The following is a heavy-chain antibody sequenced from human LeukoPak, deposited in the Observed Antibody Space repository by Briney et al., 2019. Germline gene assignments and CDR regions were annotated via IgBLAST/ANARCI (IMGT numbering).Heavy chain of an antibody. J-gene: IGHJ5*02. V-gene: IGHV1-24*01. CDR1: GYTLTELS. CDR3: ATVVAAAGLGGENWFDP. D-gene: IGHD6-13*01. Sequence: ASVKVSCKVSGYTLTELSMHWVRQAPGKGFEWMGGFDPEDGETIYAQKFQGRVTMTEDTSTDTAYMELSSLRSEDTAVYYCATVVAAAGLGGENWFDPWGQGTLVTVSS. CDR2: FDPEDGET.